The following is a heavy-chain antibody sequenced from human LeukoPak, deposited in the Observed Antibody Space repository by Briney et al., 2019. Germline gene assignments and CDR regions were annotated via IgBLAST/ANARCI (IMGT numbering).Heavy chain of an antibody. CDR1: GYTFTSYD. D-gene: IGHD3-22*01. J-gene: IGHJ6*03. CDR2: MNSNSGNT. V-gene: IGHV1-8*01. Sequence: ASVTVSCKASGYTFTSYDINWVRQATGQGLEWMGWMNSNSGNTGYAQKFQGRVTMTRNTSISTAYMELSSLRSEDTAVYYCARGCDYDSSGYDYYYYMDVWGKGTTVTVSS. CDR3: ARGCDYDSSGYDYYYYMDV.